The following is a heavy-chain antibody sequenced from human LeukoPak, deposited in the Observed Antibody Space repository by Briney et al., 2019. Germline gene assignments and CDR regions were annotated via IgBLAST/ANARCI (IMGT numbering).Heavy chain of an antibody. Sequence: GGSLRLSCAVSGFAFTSYVMNWVRQAPGKGLGWGSVISVSGGSTNYADTVNGRFTISRDNSKNTLSLQMNSRRPEDTAVYFRAKGSGSAWPYYFDYWGQGTLVTVSS. CDR1: GFAFTSYV. V-gene: IGHV3-23*01. CDR3: AKGSGSAWPYYFDY. J-gene: IGHJ4*02. D-gene: IGHD6-19*01. CDR2: ISVSGGST.